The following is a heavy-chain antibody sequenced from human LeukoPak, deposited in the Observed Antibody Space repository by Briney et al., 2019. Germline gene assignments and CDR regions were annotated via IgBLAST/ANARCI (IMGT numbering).Heavy chain of an antibody. Sequence: PSETLSLTCSVSDGSISSTIYYWAWIRQPPGKGLEWIGTIFYSGSTYYNPSLESRVTISVDTSKSQFSLKLSSVTAADTAVYYCARGPDHSNRYSYPPYFYYGMDVWGQGTTVTVSS. CDR1: DGSISSTIYY. V-gene: IGHV4-39*07. J-gene: IGHJ6*02. CDR2: IFYSGST. D-gene: IGHD2/OR15-2a*01. CDR3: ARGPDHSNRYSYPPYFYYGMDV.